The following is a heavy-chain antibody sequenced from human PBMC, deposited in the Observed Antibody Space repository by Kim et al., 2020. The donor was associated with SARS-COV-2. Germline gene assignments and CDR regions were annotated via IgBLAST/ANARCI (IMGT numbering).Heavy chain of an antibody. Sequence: SETLSLTYTVSGGSISSGAYYWNWIRQHPGKGLEWIGYIYRSGSTYYNPSLKSRVTISVDTSKNQFSLTLSSVTAADTAVYYCARDLTPSTYAFDIWGQGTMVTVSS. V-gene: IGHV4-31*03. CDR2: IYRSGST. CDR3: ARDLTPSTYAFDI. J-gene: IGHJ3*02. CDR1: GGSISSGAYY.